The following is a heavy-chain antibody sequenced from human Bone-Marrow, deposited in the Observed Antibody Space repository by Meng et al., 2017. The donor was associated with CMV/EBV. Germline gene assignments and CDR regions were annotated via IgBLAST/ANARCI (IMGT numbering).Heavy chain of an antibody. CDR3: AREGCSSTSCTAYYFDY. CDR1: GGSISSSSYY. V-gene: IGHV4-39*07. Sequence: SETLSLTCTVSGGSISSSSYYWGWIRQPPGKGLEWIGSIYYSGSTYYNPSLKSRVTISVDTSKNQFSLKLSSVTAADTAVYYCAREGCSSTSCTAYYFDYWARERWSPSPQ. J-gene: IGHJ4*02. CDR2: IYYSGST. D-gene: IGHD2-2*01.